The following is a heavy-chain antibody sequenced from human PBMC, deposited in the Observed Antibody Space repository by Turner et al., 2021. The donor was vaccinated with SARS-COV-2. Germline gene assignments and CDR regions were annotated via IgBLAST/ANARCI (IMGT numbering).Heavy chain of an antibody. CDR3: ATDEAAMVRGVIPYYYYGMDV. CDR1: GYTFTDYN. V-gene: IGHV1-69-2*01. CDR2: VDPEDGET. J-gene: IGHJ6*02. Sequence: EVQLVQSGAEVKKPEATVNISCKVSGYTFTDYNMPWVQQAPGKGREWMGLVDPEDGETIYAEKFQGRVTITADTSTDTAYMELSSLRSEDTAVYYCATDEAAMVRGVIPYYYYGMDVWGQGTTVTVSS. D-gene: IGHD3-10*01.